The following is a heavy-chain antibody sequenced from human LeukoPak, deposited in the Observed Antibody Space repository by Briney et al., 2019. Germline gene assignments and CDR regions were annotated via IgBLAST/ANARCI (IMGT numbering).Heavy chain of an antibody. CDR1: GFPFRTYT. CDR3: ARWGYYYDSSGYYPLDY. CDR2: ISSNGAYI. V-gene: IGHV3-21*01. J-gene: IGHJ4*02. D-gene: IGHD3-22*01. Sequence: GGSLRLSCAASGFPFRTYTINWVRQAPGKGLEWVSSISSNGAYIYYADSLRGRFTISRDNAENSLYLEMNSLRAEDTAVYYCARWGYYYDSSGYYPLDYWGQGTLVTVSS.